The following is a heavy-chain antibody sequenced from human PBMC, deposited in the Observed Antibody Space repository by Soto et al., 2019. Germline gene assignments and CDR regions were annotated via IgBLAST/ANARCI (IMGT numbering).Heavy chain of an antibody. CDR1: GDSISSDDYY. D-gene: IGHD3-10*01. Sequence: SETLSLTCAVSGDSISSDDYYWNWIRLSPGKGLEWIGYFYYSGSTYYNPSLKSRVTISVDASKNQFSLILTSMTAADTAVYSGPKTLGSGKTWSPPGGRGTQAPAPS. V-gene: IGHV4-30-4*04. CDR3: PKTLGSGKTWSPP. CDR2: FYYSGST. J-gene: IGHJ5*02.